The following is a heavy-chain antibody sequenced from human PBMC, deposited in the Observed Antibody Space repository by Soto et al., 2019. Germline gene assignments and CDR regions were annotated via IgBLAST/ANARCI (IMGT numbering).Heavy chain of an antibody. V-gene: IGHV5-10-1*03. Sequence: EVQLVQSGAEVKKPGESLRISCKGSGYSFTSYWISWVRQMPGKGLEWMGRIDPSDSYTNYSPSFQGHVTILADKSISTAYLQWSSLKASDTAMYYCARLGEYSGYDYGEDYWGQGTLVTVSS. D-gene: IGHD5-12*01. CDR3: ARLGEYSGYDYGEDY. CDR2: IDPSDSYT. CDR1: GYSFTSYW. J-gene: IGHJ4*02.